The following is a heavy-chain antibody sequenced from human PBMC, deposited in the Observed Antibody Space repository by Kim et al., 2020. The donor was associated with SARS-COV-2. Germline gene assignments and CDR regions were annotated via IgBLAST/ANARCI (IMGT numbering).Heavy chain of an antibody. CDR3: ARMKPGNWYFDL. D-gene: IGHD2-2*01. Sequence: YADSVKGRFTISRDNAKNSLYLHMNSLRAEDTAVYYCARMKPGNWYFDLWGRGTLVTVSS. V-gene: IGHV3-48*03. J-gene: IGHJ2*01.